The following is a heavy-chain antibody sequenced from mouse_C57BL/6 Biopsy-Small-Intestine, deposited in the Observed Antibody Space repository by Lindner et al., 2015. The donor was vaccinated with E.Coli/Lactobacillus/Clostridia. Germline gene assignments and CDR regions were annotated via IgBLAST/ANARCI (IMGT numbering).Heavy chain of an antibody. V-gene: IGHV1-81*01. CDR3: ARHYFGSYAMNY. CDR2: IYPRSGNT. D-gene: IGHD1-1*01. Sequence: VQLQESGAELARPGASVKLSCKASGYTFTNYGISWVKQRTGQGLEWIGEIYPRSGNTYYNQKFKDKATLTADKSSSTAYMQLSSLTYEDSAVYYCARHYFGSYAMNYWGQGTSVTVSS. CDR1: GYTFTNYG. J-gene: IGHJ4*01.